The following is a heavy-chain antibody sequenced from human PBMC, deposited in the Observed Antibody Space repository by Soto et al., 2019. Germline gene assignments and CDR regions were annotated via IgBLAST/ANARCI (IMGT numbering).Heavy chain of an antibody. D-gene: IGHD3-22*01. CDR1: GTTFSNFA. CDR2: IILPFGTP. Sequence: QVRLVQSGAEVKKTGSSVKVSCEASGTTFSNFAIGWVRQAPGQGLEWMGGIILPFGTPNYAQKFQGRVTISGDESMTTAYMELRGLRSEDTAVYYCVRGPDYEGYFDYWGQGTLVTVSS. V-gene: IGHV1-69*12. CDR3: VRGPDYEGYFDY. J-gene: IGHJ4*02.